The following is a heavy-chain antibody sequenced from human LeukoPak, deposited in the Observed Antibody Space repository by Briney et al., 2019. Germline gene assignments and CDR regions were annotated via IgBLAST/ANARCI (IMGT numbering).Heavy chain of an antibody. CDR3: ARVRGSWAVADAFDI. CDR2: ISISSNYI. V-gene: IGHV3-21*01. Sequence: GGSLRLSCAASGFTFSRYSMNWVRQAPGKGLEWVSSISISSNYIYYTDSVKGRFTISRDNSKNTLYLQMNSLRAEDTAVYYCARVRGSWAVADAFDIWGQGTMVTVSS. CDR1: GFTFSRYS. J-gene: IGHJ3*02. D-gene: IGHD6-19*01.